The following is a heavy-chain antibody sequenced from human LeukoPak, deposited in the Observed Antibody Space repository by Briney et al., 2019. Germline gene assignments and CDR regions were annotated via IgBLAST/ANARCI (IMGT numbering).Heavy chain of an antibody. CDR1: GFTVSSNY. V-gene: IGHV3-23*01. J-gene: IGHJ4*02. CDR3: AKGYGVLDY. Sequence: GGSLRLSCAASGFTVSSNYMSWVRQAPGKGLEWVSGISGNGDGAHYADSVKGRCTVSRDNSENTLYLQMNSLRAEDTAIYYCAKGYGVLDYWGQGTLVTVSS. D-gene: IGHD4-17*01. CDR2: ISGNGDGA.